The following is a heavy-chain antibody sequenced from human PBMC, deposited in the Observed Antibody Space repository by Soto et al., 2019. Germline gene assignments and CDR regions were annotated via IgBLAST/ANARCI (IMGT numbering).Heavy chain of an antibody. CDR2: ISIRGGDE. D-gene: IGHD6-6*01. V-gene: IGHV3-30*03. Sequence: QVQLVESGGGVVQPGKSLRLSCAASGFTFSSYAMHWARQAPGKGLEWVTVISIRGGDEYYAESVRGRFTISRDDSKITLYLQTDSLRVEDTAVYYCARGTIVARQHLDYWGQGTLVTVSS. CDR3: ARGTIVARQHLDY. CDR1: GFTFSSYA. J-gene: IGHJ4*02.